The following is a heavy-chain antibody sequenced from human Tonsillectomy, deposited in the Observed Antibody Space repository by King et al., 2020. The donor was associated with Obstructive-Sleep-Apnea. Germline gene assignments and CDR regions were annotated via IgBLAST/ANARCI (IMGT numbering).Heavy chain of an antibody. CDR2: INPSSGDT. CDR1: GYSFTGFY. Sequence: QLVQSGAEVKKPGASVKVSCKASGYSFTGFYMHWVRQAPGQGLEWMGWINPSSGDTNYLQKFQGRVTMTRDTTIRTAYMELSRLRSDDTAVYYCARDQPDRSGGRCYRDYYYGMDVWGQGTTVTVSS. D-gene: IGHD2-15*01. CDR3: ARDQPDRSGGRCYRDYYYGMDV. J-gene: IGHJ6*02. V-gene: IGHV1-2*02.